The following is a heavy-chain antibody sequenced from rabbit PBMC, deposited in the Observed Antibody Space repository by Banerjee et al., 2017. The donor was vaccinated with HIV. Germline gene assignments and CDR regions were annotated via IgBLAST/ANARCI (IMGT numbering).Heavy chain of an antibody. CDR1: GFSFSSSYY. CDR3: AGAYSYGYAFYNL. V-gene: IGHV1S45*01. J-gene: IGHJ4*01. CDR2: VRTGDIYT. Sequence: QEQLEESGGGLVQPEGSLTLTCTASGFSFSSSYYMCWVRQAPGKGLEWIACVRTGDIYTYYASWAKGRITISKTSSTTVTLQLNSLTAADTATYFCAGAYSYGYAFYNLWGPGTLVTVS. D-gene: IGHD6-1*01.